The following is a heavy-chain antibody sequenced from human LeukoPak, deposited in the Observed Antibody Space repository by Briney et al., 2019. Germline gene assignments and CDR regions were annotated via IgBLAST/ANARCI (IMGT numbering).Heavy chain of an antibody. CDR2: IYHTGRT. Sequence: PSETLSLTCIVSGYFINSGYYWGWIRLPPGKGLEWIGNIYHTGRTFYNSSLKSRVTISVDTSKNQFSLKVSSVTAADTAVYYCARVFLDYGDSTPYYGMDVWGQGTTVTVSS. V-gene: IGHV4-38-2*02. D-gene: IGHD4-17*01. J-gene: IGHJ6*02. CDR3: ARVFLDYGDSTPYYGMDV. CDR1: GYFINSGYY.